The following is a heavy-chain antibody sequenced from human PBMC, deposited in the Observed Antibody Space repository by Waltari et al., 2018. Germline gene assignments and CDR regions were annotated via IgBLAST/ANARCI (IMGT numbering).Heavy chain of an antibody. J-gene: IGHJ4*02. CDR1: GYSISSGYY. D-gene: IGHD3-10*01. Sequence: QVQLQESGPGLVKPSETLSLTCTVSGYSISSGYYWGWIRQPPGKGLEWIGSIYHSGGNYYNPSLKSRVTISVDTSKNQFSLKLSSVTAADTAVYYWARAGYYGSGSTDYWGQGTLVTVSS. CDR3: ARAGYYGSGSTDY. V-gene: IGHV4-38-2*02. CDR2: IYHSGGN.